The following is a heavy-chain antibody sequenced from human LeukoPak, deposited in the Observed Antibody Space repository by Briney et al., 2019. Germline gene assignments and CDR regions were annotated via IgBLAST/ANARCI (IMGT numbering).Heavy chain of an antibody. CDR3: ARILRGGIAVAGTGVDY. CDR1: GGXISSSSYY. J-gene: IGHJ4*02. D-gene: IGHD6-19*01. Sequence: SETLSLTCTVSGGXISSSSYYWGWIRQPPGMGLEWFGSIYYSGSTYYNPSLKSRVTISVDTSKNQFSLKLSSVTAADTAVYYCARILRGGIAVAGTGVDYWGQGTLVTVSS. CDR2: IYYSGST. V-gene: IGHV4-39*01.